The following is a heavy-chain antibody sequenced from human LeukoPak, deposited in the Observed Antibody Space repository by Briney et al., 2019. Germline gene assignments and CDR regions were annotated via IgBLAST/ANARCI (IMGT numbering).Heavy chain of an antibody. CDR3: SENNSPGLWYYDY. V-gene: IGHV3-30-3*01. Sequence: PGGSLRLSCAASGFTFSSYAMHWVRQAPGKGLEWVAVISYDGSNKYYADSVKGRFTISRDNSKNTLYLQMNSLRTEDTALYHCSENNSPGLWYYDYWGQGTLVTVSS. D-gene: IGHD4/OR15-4a*01. CDR1: GFTFSSYA. J-gene: IGHJ4*02. CDR2: ISYDGSNK.